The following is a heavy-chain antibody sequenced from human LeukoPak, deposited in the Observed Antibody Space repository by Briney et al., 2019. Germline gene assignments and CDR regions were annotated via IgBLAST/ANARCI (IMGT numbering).Heavy chain of an antibody. CDR2: INHSGST. CDR3: ARGLVHYYYGSGSYENWFDP. V-gene: IGHV4-34*01. CDR1: GGSFSGYY. J-gene: IGHJ5*02. Sequence: SETLSLTRAVYGGSFSGYYWSWIRQPPGKGLEWIGEINHSGSTNYNPSLKSRVTISVDTSKNQFSLKLSSVTAADTAVYYCARGLVHYYYGSGSYENWFDPWGQGTLVTVSS. D-gene: IGHD3-10*01.